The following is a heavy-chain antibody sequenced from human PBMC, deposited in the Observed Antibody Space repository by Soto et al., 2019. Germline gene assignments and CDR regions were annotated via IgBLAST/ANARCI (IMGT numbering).Heavy chain of an antibody. V-gene: IGHV4-38-2*02. CDR2: IYHSGST. CDR1: GYSISSGYY. J-gene: IGHJ4*02. D-gene: IGHD3-3*01. Sequence: SETLSLTCAVSGYSISSGYYWGWIRQPPGKGLEWIGSIYHSGSTHYNPSLKSRVTISVDTSKNQFSLKLSSVTAADTAVYYCARDTRPYYDFWSGYYDYWGQGTLVTVSS. CDR3: ARDTRPYYDFWSGYYDY.